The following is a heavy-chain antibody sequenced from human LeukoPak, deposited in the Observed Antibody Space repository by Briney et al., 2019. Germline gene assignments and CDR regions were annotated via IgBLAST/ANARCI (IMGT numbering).Heavy chain of an antibody. V-gene: IGHV3-7*04. CDR2: IKQVGSEK. CDR3: ARATGYPSSIYYFDY. CDR1: GFTFSSYW. J-gene: IGHJ4*02. Sequence: GGSLRLSCAASGFTFSSYWMSWVRQAPGKGLEWVANIKQVGSEKYYVDSVKGRFTISRDNAKNSLYLQMNSLRAEDTAVYYCARATGYPSSIYYFDYWGQGTLVTVSS. D-gene: IGHD5-12*01.